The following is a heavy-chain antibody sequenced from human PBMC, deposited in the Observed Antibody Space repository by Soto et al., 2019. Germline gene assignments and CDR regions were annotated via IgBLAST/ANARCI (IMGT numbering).Heavy chain of an antibody. CDR2: ISGYNGDT. J-gene: IGHJ6*02. D-gene: IGHD2-8*01. V-gene: IGHV1-18*01. CDR3: AKNGQPPYYYYGLDV. Sequence: QGHLVQSGAEVKKPGTSVKVSCKASGYTFTRYGISWVRQAPGQGLEWMGWISGYNGDTNYAQNLQGRVTMTIDTAXCTADMELRSLTSDDTAVYYCAKNGQPPYYYYGLDVWGQGTTVTVSS. CDR1: GYTFTRYG.